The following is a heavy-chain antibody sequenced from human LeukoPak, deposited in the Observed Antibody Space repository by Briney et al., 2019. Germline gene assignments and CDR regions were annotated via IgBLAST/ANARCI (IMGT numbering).Heavy chain of an antibody. V-gene: IGHV3-33*01. J-gene: IGHJ4*02. CDR3: ASSAGALIDC. CDR1: GFTFSNYD. D-gene: IGHD6-19*01. Sequence: PGRSLTLSCAASGFTFSNYDMHWVRQAPGKGLEWVAVIWFDGSNKFYADSVKGRFTISRDNSKNTLYLQMNSLRAEDTAVYYCASSAGALIDCWGQGTLVIVSS. CDR2: IWFDGSNK.